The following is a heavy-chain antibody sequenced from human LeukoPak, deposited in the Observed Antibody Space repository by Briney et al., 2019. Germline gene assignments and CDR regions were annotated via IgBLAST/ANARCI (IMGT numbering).Heavy chain of an antibody. V-gene: IGHV4-4*07. CDR2: IYTSGST. J-gene: IGHJ3*02. Sequence: SETLSLTCTVSGGSISSYYWSWIRQPAGKGLEWIGRIYTSGSTNYNPSLKSRVTMSVDTSKNQFSLKLSSVTAADTAVYYCAREGYYDFWGGIRGGTAPGAFDIWGQGTMVTVSS. CDR3: AREGYYDFWGGIRGGTAPGAFDI. D-gene: IGHD3-3*01. CDR1: GGSISSYY.